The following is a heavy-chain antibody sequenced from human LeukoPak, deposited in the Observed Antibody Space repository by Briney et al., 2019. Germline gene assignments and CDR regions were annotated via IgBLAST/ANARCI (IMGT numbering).Heavy chain of an antibody. CDR3: ARGGTTVTPGLLWFDP. CDR1: GGSISSRY. D-gene: IGHD4-17*01. V-gene: IGHV4-59*11. Sequence: KPSETLSLPCSVWGGSISSRYWSWLRQPPGKGLEWIGYIYYSGSTKYNPSLKSRVTISVDTSKNQFSLKLSSVTAADTAVYYCARGGTTVTPGLLWFDPWGQGTLVTVSS. CDR2: IYYSGST. J-gene: IGHJ5*02.